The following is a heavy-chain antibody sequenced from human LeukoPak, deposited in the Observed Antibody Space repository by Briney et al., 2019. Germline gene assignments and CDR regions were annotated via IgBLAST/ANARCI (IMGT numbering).Heavy chain of an antibody. J-gene: IGHJ3*02. Sequence: PGGSLRLSCAASGFTFSTYNMNWVRQAPGKGLEWVGLTRNKANSYTTEYAASVKGRFTISRDDSKNSLYLQMDSLKTEDTAVYYCASTPGYSYGNDAFDIWGQGTMVTVSS. CDR1: GFTFSTYN. D-gene: IGHD5-18*01. CDR2: TRNKANSYTT. CDR3: ASTPGYSYGNDAFDI. V-gene: IGHV3-72*01.